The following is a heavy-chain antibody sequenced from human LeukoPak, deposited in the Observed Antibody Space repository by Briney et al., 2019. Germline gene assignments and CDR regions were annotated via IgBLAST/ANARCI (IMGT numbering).Heavy chain of an antibody. CDR2: INTNTGNP. CDR1: GYTFTSYA. CDR3: ARWGYYYGSGSYYLEYFQH. D-gene: IGHD3-10*01. Sequence: ASVKVSCKASGYTFTSYAMNWVRQAPGQGLEWMGWINTNTGNPTYAQGFTGRFVFSLDTSVSTAYLQISSLKAEDTAVYYCARWGYYYGSGSYYLEYFQHWGQGTLVTVSS. J-gene: IGHJ1*01. V-gene: IGHV7-4-1*02.